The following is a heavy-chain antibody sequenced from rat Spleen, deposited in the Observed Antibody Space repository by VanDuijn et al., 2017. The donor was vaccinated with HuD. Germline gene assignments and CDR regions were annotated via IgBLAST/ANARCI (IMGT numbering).Heavy chain of an antibody. D-gene: IGHD2-3*01. Sequence: QVHLKESGPGLVLPSQTLSLTCTVSGFSLTSFGVSWVRQPPGKGLEWIGAIWNGGTTDYNSTLKSRLSISRDTSKSQFLLKMNRLQTEDTAMYFCVRSGYTFDYWGQGVMVTVSS. CDR3: VRSGYTFDY. CDR1: GFSLTSFG. V-gene: IGHV2-16*01. J-gene: IGHJ2*01. CDR2: IWNGGTT.